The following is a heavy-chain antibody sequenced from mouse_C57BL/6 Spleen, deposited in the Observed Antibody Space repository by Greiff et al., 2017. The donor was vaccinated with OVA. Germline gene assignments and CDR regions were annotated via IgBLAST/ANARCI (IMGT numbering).Heavy chain of an antibody. CDR1: GYTFTDYY. CDR3: ARHYGSSAWFAY. CDR2: IFPGSGST. D-gene: IGHD1-1*01. V-gene: IGHV1-75*01. Sequence: QVQLKESGPELVKPGASVKISCKASGYTFTDYYINWVKQRPGQGLEWIGWIFPGSGSTYYNEKFKGKATLTVDKSSSTAYMLLSSLTSEDSAVYFCARHYGSSAWFAYWGQGTLVTVSA. J-gene: IGHJ3*01.